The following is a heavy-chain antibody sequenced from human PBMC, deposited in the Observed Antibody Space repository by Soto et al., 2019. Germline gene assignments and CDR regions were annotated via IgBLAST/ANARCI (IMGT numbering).Heavy chain of an antibody. V-gene: IGHV3-21*01. CDR3: ARVAY. J-gene: IGHJ4*02. CDR1: GFTLGGVS. CDR2: ISSGSSDT. Sequence: PGGSMRLPCEVFGFTLGGVSMNWFRQVPGKGLAGIASISSGSSDTWYADSVKGRFIISRDNAQNYLFLQIYTLTPEDTAMNYCARVAYWGPGTLVTVSS.